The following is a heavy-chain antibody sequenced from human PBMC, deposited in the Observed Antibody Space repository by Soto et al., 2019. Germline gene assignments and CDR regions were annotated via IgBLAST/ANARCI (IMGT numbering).Heavy chain of an antibody. Sequence: GGSLRLSCAASGFTFSSYAMSWVRQAPGKGLEWVSAISGSGGSTYYADSVKGRFTISRDNSKNTLYLQMNSLRAEDTAVYYCAKPTRRRGDYEGPGDYWGQGTLVTVSS. CDR1: GFTFSSYA. CDR3: AKPTRRRGDYEGPGDY. D-gene: IGHD4-17*01. J-gene: IGHJ4*02. V-gene: IGHV3-23*01. CDR2: ISGSGGST.